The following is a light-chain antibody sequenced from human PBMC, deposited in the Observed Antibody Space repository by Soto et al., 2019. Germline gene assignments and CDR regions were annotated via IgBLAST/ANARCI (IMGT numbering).Light chain of an antibody. CDR1: SSDVGNYKY. CDR2: EVS. V-gene: IGLV2-8*01. CDR3: SSYAGSNNWV. Sequence: QSALTQSPSASGSPAQSVTISCTGTSSDVGNYKYVSWYQQHPGKAPKLMIYEVSKRPSGVPDRFSGSKSGNTASLTVSGLQAEDEADYYCSSYAGSNNWVFGGGTKLTVL. J-gene: IGLJ3*02.